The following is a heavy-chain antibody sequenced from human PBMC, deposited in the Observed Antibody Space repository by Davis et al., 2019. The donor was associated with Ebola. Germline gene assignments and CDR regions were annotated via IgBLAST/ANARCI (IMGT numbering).Heavy chain of an antibody. V-gene: IGHV4-59*01. CDR2: IYYSGST. D-gene: IGHD4-17*01. Sequence: SETLSLTCAVYGGSISSYYWSWIRQPPGKGLEWIGYIYYSGSTNYNPSLKSRVTISVDTSKNQFSLKLSSVTAADTAVYYCARASDGDYADWYFDLWGRGTLVTVSS. CDR3: ARASDGDYADWYFDL. CDR1: GGSISSYY. J-gene: IGHJ2*01.